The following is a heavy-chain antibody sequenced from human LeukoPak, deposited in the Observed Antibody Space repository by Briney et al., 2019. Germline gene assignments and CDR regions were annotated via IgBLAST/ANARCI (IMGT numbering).Heavy chain of an antibody. Sequence: GGALRLSCTASGFIFSSYWMHWVRQPPGKGLEWVSRMNSDGSSTNYADSVKGRLTISRDNAKNTLYLQMNGLRVEDTAVYYCVRDLVYGTGDHRLHYWRQGTLVTVSS. V-gene: IGHV3-74*01. CDR2: MNSDGSST. CDR3: VRDLVYGTGDHRLHY. D-gene: IGHD7-27*01. J-gene: IGHJ4*02. CDR1: GFIFSSYW.